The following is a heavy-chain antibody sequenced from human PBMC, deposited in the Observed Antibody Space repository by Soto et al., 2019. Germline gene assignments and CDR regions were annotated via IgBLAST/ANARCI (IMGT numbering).Heavy chain of an antibody. CDR3: ARGHSSSLNY. V-gene: IGHV4-34*01. J-gene: IGHJ4*02. D-gene: IGHD6-13*01. CDR1: GGSFSGYH. CDR2: INHSGST. Sequence: QVQLQQWGAGLLKPSETLSLTCAVYGGSFSGYHWSWIRQPPGKGLEWIGEINHSGSTNYNPSLKSRVTISVDTSKNQFSLKLSSVTAADTAVYYCARGHSSSLNYWGQGTLVTVSS.